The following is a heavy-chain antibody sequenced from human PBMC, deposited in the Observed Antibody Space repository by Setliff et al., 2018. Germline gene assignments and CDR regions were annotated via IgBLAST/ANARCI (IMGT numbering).Heavy chain of an antibody. CDR2: INYSGST. Sequence: PSETLSLTCTVSGGSISSSSYYWGWIRQPPGKGLEWIGSINYSGSTYYNPSLKSRVTISVDASKNQFSLKLSSVTAADTAGYYCARAKGYCSSTSCRIYYFDYWGQGTLVTVSS. CDR1: GGSISSSSYY. V-gene: IGHV4-39*07. J-gene: IGHJ4*02. D-gene: IGHD2-2*01. CDR3: ARAKGYCSSTSCRIYYFDY.